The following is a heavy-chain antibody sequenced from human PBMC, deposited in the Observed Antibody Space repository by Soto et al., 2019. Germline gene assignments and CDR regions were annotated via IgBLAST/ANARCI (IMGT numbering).Heavy chain of an antibody. CDR1: GGSFSGYY. D-gene: IGHD3-22*01. V-gene: IGHV4-34*01. Sequence: SETLSLTCAVYGGSFSGYYWSWIRQPPGKGLEWSGEINHSGSANYSPSLKSRVTISVDTSKNQFSLKLSSVTAADTAVYCCAKGTYYYDSGGYYYYYGMDVWGQGTTVT. CDR3: AKGTYYYDSGGYYYYYGMDV. J-gene: IGHJ6*02. CDR2: INHSGSA.